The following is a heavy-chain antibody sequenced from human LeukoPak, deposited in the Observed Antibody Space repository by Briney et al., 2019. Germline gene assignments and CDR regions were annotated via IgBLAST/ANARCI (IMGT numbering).Heavy chain of an antibody. CDR1: GFTLTCCG. D-gene: IGHD3-22*01. CDR2: ISSSDGNSK. CDR3: AKRDSSGYYYFDY. Sequence: GTSLRLSCATSGFTLTCCGMHWVRQASGKGLEWVAAISSSDGNSKYYADSVKGRFTISRDNSKNTVYLQMNSLRAEDTAVYYCAKRDSSGYYYFDYWGQGTLVTVSS. V-gene: IGHV3-30*18. J-gene: IGHJ4*02.